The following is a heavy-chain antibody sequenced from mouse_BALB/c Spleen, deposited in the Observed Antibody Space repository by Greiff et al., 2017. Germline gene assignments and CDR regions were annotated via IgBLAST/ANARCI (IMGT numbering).Heavy chain of an antibody. CDR1: GYSFTGYF. D-gene: IGHD2-3*01. Sequence: EVKLMESGPELVKPGASVKISCKASGYSFTGYFMNWVMQSHGKSLEWIGRINPYNGDTFYNQKFKGKATLTVDKSSSTAHMELRSLASEDSAVYYCARDGLFAYWGQGTLVTVSA. CDR3: ARDGLFAY. J-gene: IGHJ3*01. CDR2: INPYNGDT. V-gene: IGHV1-20*02.